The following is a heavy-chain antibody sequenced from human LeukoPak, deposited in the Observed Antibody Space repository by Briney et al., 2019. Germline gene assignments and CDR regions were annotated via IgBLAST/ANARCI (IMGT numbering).Heavy chain of an antibody. CDR3: ARAVAAPGAFDI. V-gene: IGHV4-59*01. D-gene: IGHD6-19*01. J-gene: IGHJ3*02. CDR2: IYYSGST. Sequence: SETLSLTCTVSGGSISSYFWSWVRQPPGKGLEWIGYIYYSGSTNYNPSLKSRVTISVDTSKNQFSLKLTSVTAADTAVYYCARAVAAPGAFDIWGQGTMVTVSS. CDR1: GGSISSYF.